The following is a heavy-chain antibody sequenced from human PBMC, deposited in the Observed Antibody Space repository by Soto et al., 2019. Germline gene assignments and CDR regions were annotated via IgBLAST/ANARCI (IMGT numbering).Heavy chain of an antibody. D-gene: IGHD2-15*01. Sequence: EVRLVESGGGLIQPGGSLRLSCAASGFTVSSKYMTWVRQAPGKGLEWVSILWSAGLTYYADSVKGRFTISRDNSKNTLYLQKKSLKAEASAVYYCARELPPDLWGQGTLVTVSS. CDR2: LWSAGLT. CDR3: ARELPPDL. CDR1: GFTVSSKY. V-gene: IGHV3-53*01. J-gene: IGHJ5*02.